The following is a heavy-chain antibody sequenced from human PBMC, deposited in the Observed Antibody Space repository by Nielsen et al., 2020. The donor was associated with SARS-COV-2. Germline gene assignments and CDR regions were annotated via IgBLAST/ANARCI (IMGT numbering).Heavy chain of an antibody. CDR1: GFTFSSHW. J-gene: IGHJ6*02. V-gene: IGHV3-74*01. CDR2: INRDGSST. D-gene: IGHD4/OR15-4a*01. CDR3: ARDGAGTGYYYYGLDV. Sequence: GGSLRLSCAASGFTFSSHWMHWVRQAPGKGLLWVSRINRDGSSTSYADSVKGRFTISRDNAKDTLYLQMNSLSAEDTAVYYCARDGAGTGYYYYGLDVWGQGTTVTVSS.